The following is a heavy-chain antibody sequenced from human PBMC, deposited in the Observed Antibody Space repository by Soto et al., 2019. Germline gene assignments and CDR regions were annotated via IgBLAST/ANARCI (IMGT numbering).Heavy chain of an antibody. CDR3: ARERSVEYCITTTCPKPFYYYAMDV. J-gene: IGHJ6*02. D-gene: IGHD2-2*01. CDR2: IIPIFGTP. V-gene: IGHV1-69*13. Sequence: SVKVSCKPSGGTFTNYAFIWVRQAPGQGLEGLGGIIPIFGTPDYAQNFQGRVTITADESTRTASMELSSLGSDDTAVYYCARERSVEYCITTTCPKPFYYYAMDVWGQGTTVTVSS. CDR1: GGTFTNYA.